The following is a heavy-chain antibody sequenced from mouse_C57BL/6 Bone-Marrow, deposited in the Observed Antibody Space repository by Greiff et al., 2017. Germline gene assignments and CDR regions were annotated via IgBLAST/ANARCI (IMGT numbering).Heavy chain of an antibody. V-gene: IGHV1-19*01. J-gene: IGHJ2*01. CDR3: AREGIYYGNPYSFDY. Sequence: VQLQQSGPVLVKPGASVKMSCKASGYTFTDYYMNWVKQSHGKSLEWIGVINPYNGGTSYNQKFKGKATLTVDKSSSTADMELNSLTSEDSAFYYCAREGIYYGNPYSFDYCGQGTTLTVSS. D-gene: IGHD2-1*01. CDR2: INPYNGGT. CDR1: GYTFTDYY.